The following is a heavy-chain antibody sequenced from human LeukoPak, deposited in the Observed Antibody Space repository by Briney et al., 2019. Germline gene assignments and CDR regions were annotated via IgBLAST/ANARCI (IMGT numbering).Heavy chain of an antibody. CDR1: GYTLTELS. V-gene: IGHV1-24*01. Sequence: GASVTVSRQVSGYTLTELSMHWVRQPPAKGLAWMGGFDSEDGETIYAQKFQGRVTMTEDTSTDTAYMELSSLRSEDTAVYYCATRVPAEWLLYALVYWGQGTLVTVSS. J-gene: IGHJ4*02. CDR2: FDSEDGET. CDR3: ATRVPAEWLLYALVY. D-gene: IGHD3-3*01.